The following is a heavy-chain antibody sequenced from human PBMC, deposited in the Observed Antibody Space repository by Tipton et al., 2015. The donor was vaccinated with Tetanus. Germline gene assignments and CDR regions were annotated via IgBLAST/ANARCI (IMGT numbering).Heavy chain of an antibody. D-gene: IGHD6-6*01. J-gene: IGHJ4*02. CDR3: ASGSSLDY. Sequence: SLRLSCEVSGFIFRNYKMNWVRQAPGKGLEWISSISSTSSYIYYADSLKGRFTISRDNAKNSLYLQMNNLRGDDTAVYYFASGSSLDYWGQGTLVTVSS. CDR1: GFIFRNYK. CDR2: ISSTSSYI. V-gene: IGHV3-21*01.